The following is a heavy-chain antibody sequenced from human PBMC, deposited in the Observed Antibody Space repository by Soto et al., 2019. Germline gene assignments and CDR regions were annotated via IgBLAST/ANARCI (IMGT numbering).Heavy chain of an antibody. D-gene: IGHD3-16*02. CDR2: ISDSGDRT. V-gene: IGHV3-23*01. CDR3: AKDRGIIVKAGDAFDV. CDR1: GFTLSMSA. J-gene: IGHJ3*01. Sequence: PGGSLRLSCASSGFTLSMSAVNWVRQSPGKGLEWVSYISDSGDRTYYADSVKGRFTISRDRSTNTVSLQMDSLRAEDTAVYYCAKDRGIIVKAGDAFDVWGQGTKVTVSS.